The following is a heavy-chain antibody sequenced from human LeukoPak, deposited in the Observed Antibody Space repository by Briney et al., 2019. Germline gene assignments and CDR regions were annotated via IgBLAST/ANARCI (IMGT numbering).Heavy chain of an antibody. CDR1: GFTFSSYA. J-gene: IGHJ4*02. CDR2: ISGSGGST. D-gene: IGHD3-10*01. CDR3: AKGSITMVRGPRLGY. Sequence: GGSLRLSCAASGFTFSSYAMSWVRQAPGKALEWVSAISGSGGSTYYADSVKGRFTISGDNSKNTLYLQMNSLRAEDTAVYYCAKGSITMVRGPRLGYWGQGTLVTASS. V-gene: IGHV3-23*01.